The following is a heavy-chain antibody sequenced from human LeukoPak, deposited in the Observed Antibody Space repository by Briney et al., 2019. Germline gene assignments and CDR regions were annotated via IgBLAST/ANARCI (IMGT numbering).Heavy chain of an antibody. Sequence: SQTLSLTCTVSGGSISSGSYYWSWIRQPAGKGLEWIGRIHSSGNNNYNPSLASRVSMSLDTSKRQLSLDLSSLTAADTAIYYCARLATYYYGSTTYYFFEHWGQGLQVTVSS. CDR2: IHSSGNN. V-gene: IGHV4-61*02. J-gene: IGHJ4*02. CDR1: GGSISSGSYY. CDR3: ARLATYYYGSTTYYFFEH. D-gene: IGHD3-10*01.